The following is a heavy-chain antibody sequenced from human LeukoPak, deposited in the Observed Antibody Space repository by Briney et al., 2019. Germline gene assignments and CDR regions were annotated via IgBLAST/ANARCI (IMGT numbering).Heavy chain of an antibody. CDR3: ARYVDGYNYFDY. V-gene: IGHV3-30*01. D-gene: IGHD5-24*01. Sequence: GGSLRLSCAASGFIFSSYALHWVRQAPGSGLDWVAVISYDGSKIYYADSVRGRFTISRDISKNTLYLQMNSLRAEDTAVYYCARYVDGYNYFDYWGQGTLVTVSS. CDR2: ISYDGSKI. J-gene: IGHJ4*02. CDR1: GFIFSSYA.